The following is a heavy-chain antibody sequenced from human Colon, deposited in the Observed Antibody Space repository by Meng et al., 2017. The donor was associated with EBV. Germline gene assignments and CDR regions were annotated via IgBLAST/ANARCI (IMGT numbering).Heavy chain of an antibody. CDR3: ARGKQDAWELLAY. V-gene: IGHV4-4*02. CDR2: IDDSGST. Sequence: GRLQESGPGRVTPSGTLSLTCGVSGVSISSNIRWTWVRQPPGKGLEWIGDIDDSGSTNYNPSLNSRISISLDKSKNHFSLKVNSVTAADTAVYYCARGKQDAWELLAYWGQGALVTVSS. J-gene: IGHJ4*02. D-gene: IGHD1-26*01. CDR1: GVSISSNIR.